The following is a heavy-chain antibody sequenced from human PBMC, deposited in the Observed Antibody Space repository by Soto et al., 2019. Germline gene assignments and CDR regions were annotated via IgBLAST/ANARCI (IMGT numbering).Heavy chain of an antibody. V-gene: IGHV3-30-3*01. CDR1: GFTFSSYA. CDR2: ISYDGSNK. D-gene: IGHD3-22*01. J-gene: IGHJ6*02. CDR3: ARGLTYYYDSTGELDYYGMDV. Sequence: GGSLRLSCAASGFTFSSYAVHWVRQAPGKGLEWVAVISYDGSNKYYADSVKGRFTISRDNSKNTLYLQMNSLRAEDTAVYYCARGLTYYYDSTGELDYYGMDVWGQGTTVTVS.